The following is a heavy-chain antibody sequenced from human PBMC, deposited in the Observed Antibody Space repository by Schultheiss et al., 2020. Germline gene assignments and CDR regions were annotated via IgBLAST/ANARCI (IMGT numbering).Heavy chain of an antibody. D-gene: IGHD1-26*01. CDR3: ARDRVEWGLYHFDS. Sequence: GGSLRLSCAASGFTFSSYAMHWVRQAPGKGLEYVSAISSNGGSTYYANSVKGRFTISRDNAKNSLYLQVNSLRDEDTAVYYCARDRVEWGLYHFDSWGQGTLVTVSS. J-gene: IGHJ4*02. CDR2: ISSNGGST. V-gene: IGHV3-64*01. CDR1: GFTFSSYA.